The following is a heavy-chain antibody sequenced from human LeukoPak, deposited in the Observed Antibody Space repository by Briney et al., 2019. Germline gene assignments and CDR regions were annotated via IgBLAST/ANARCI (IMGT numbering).Heavy chain of an antibody. V-gene: IGHV3-66*01. J-gene: IGHJ6*02. CDR1: GFTVSSNY. CDR2: IYSGGTT. Sequence: PGGSLRLSCAASGFTVSSNYMNWVRQAPGKGLEWVSVIYSGGTTFYADSVKGRFSISRDNSKSTLYLQMNSLRAEDTAVYYCARGAGDYSDGMDVWGQGTTVTVSS. CDR3: ARGAGDYSDGMDV. D-gene: IGHD4-17*01.